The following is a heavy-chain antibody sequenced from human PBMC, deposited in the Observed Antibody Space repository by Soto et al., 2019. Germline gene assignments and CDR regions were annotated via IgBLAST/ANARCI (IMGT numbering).Heavy chain of an antibody. J-gene: IGHJ4*02. D-gene: IGHD1-1*01. CDR3: AKEVERKFDFQY. V-gene: IGHV3-33*06. CDR2: IWYDGSNK. CDR1: GFTFSSYG. Sequence: PGGSLRLSCAASGFTFSSYGMHWVRQAPGKGLEWVAVIWYDGSNKYYADSVKGRFTISRDNSKNTLYLQMNSLRAEDTAVYYCAKEVERKFDFQYWGQGSLVTVSS.